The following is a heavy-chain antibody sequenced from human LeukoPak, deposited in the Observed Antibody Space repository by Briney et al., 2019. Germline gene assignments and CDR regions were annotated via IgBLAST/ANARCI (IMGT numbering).Heavy chain of an antibody. V-gene: IGHV5-51*01. CDR3: ARPSHSGTGPFDY. D-gene: IGHD3-10*01. J-gene: IGHJ4*02. CDR1: GYSFSSYW. Sequence: GESLKISCKGSGYSFSSYWIGWVRQMPGKGLEWMGIIYPGDSDTRYSPSFQGQVTISADRSITTAYLQWSSLKASDTAIYYCARPSHSGTGPFDYWGQGTLVTVSS. CDR2: IYPGDSDT.